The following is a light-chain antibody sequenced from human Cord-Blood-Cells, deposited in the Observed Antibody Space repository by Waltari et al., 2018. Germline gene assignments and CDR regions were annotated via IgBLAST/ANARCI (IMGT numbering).Light chain of an antibody. CDR2: AAS. J-gene: IGKJ1*01. Sequence: DIQMTQSPFSLSASVGDRVTITCRASQSHSSYLNWYQQKPGKAPKLLIYAASSLQSGVPSRFSGSGSGTDFTRTISSLQPEDFATYYCQQNYSTPWTFGQGTKVEIK. V-gene: IGKV1-39*01. CDR1: QSHSSY. CDR3: QQNYSTPWT.